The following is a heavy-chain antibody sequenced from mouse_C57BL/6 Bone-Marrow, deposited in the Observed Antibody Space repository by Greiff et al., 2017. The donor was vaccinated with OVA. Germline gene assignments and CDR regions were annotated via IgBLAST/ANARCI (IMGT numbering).Heavy chain of an antibody. Sequence: EVQLQQSGPELVKPGASVKISCKASGYTFTDYYMNWVKQSHGKSLEWIGDINPNNGGTSYNQKFKGKATLTVDKSSSTAYMELRSLTSEDSAVYDCARGDDGTPRDFDYWGQGTTLTVSS. CDR3: ARGDDGTPRDFDY. V-gene: IGHV1-26*01. CDR2: INPNNGGT. CDR1: GYTFTDYY. D-gene: IGHD2-3*01. J-gene: IGHJ2*01.